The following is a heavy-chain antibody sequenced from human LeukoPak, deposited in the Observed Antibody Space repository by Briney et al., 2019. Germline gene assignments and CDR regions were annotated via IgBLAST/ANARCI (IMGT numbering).Heavy chain of an antibody. CDR2: ISYDGSNK. CDR1: GFTFSSYA. CDR3: EKPYYYDSSGFESPYFDY. Sequence: GGSLRLSCAASGFTFSSYAMHWARQAPGKGLEWVAVISYDGSNKYYADSVKGRFTISRDNSKNTLYLQMNSLRAEDTAVYYCEKPYYYDSSGFESPYFDYWGQGTLVTVSS. D-gene: IGHD3-22*01. V-gene: IGHV3-30*04. J-gene: IGHJ4*02.